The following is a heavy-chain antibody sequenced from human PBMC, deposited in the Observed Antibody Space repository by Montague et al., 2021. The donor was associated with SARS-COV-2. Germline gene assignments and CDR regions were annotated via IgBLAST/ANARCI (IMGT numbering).Heavy chain of an antibody. J-gene: IGHJ4*02. CDR3: ARNGNARIAMIVVVIGYFDY. CDR2: IYYSGST. D-gene: IGHD3-22*01. V-gene: IGHV4-39*01. CDR1: GGSISSNSYY. Sequence: SETLSLTCTVSGGSISSNSYYWGWIRQPPGMGLEGIGSIYYSGSTYYNPSLKSRVSISVDTSKNQFSLKLSSVTAADTAVYYCARNGNARIAMIVVVIGYFDYWGQGTLVTVSS.